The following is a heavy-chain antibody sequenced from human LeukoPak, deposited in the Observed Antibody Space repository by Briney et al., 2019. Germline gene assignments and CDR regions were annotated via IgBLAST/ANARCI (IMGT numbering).Heavy chain of an antibody. CDR1: GFTFNTYA. D-gene: IGHD6-25*01. J-gene: IGHJ4*02. Sequence: PGGSLRLSCAVSGFTFNTYAMSWVRQAPGKGLEWVSVIGGTAAGTHYADSVKGRFTISRDNSKNTLFLQMNSLRAEDTAVYYCARDRRGLYPFDNWGQGTLVTVSS. CDR3: ARDRRGLYPFDN. CDR2: IGGTAAGT. V-gene: IGHV3-23*01.